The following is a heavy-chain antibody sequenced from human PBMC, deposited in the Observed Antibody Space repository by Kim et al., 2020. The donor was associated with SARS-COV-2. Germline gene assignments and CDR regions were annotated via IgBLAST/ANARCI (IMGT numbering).Heavy chain of an antibody. D-gene: IGHD5-18*01. V-gene: IGHV5-10-1*01. J-gene: IGHJ4*02. CDR3: ARHDTAMSNVDY. Sequence: NYSPSFQGHVTISADKSISTAYLQWSSLKASDTAMYYCARHDTAMSNVDYWGQGTLVTVSS.